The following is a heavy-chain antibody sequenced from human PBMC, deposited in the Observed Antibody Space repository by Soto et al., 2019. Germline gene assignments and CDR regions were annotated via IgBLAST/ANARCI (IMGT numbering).Heavy chain of an antibody. Sequence: GGSLRLSCAASGFTFTNYYISWIRQAPGKGLEWVSYISANNVYTNYADSVKGRFTISRDNGKNSVYLQMNGLRAEDTAVYYCARDLEVGSYLYYFDFWGQGALGTVSS. D-gene: IGHD1-26*01. J-gene: IGHJ4*02. CDR1: GFTFTNYY. V-gene: IGHV3-11*06. CDR2: ISANNVYT. CDR3: ARDLEVGSYLYYFDF.